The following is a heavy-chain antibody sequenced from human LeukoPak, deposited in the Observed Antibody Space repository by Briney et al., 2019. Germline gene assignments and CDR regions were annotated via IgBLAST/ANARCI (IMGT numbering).Heavy chain of an antibody. Sequence: LRLSCVVSGFTVSSNYMSWIRQPPGKGLEWIGYIYYSGSTYYNPSLKSRVTISVDTSKNQFSLKLSSVTAADTAVYYCARDGDYGLDYWGQGTLVTVSS. J-gene: IGHJ4*02. CDR1: GFTVSSNY. V-gene: IGHV4-30-4*08. CDR3: ARDGDYGLDY. CDR2: IYYSGST. D-gene: IGHD4-17*01.